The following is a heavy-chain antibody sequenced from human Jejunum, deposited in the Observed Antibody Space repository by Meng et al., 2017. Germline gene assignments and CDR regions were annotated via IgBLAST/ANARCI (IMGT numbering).Heavy chain of an antibody. CDR2: ISSTSS. CDR1: GFSISSYS. V-gene: IGHV3-21*01. J-gene: IGHJ4*02. Sequence: DVQLVEPGGGPVKPGGSLRLSCAGSGFSISSYSMHWVRQAPGKGMEWVSSISSTSSYADSVKGRFTISRDNAENSLYLQMNSLRAEDTAVYYCARGRVVVVGTPSDYWGQGTLVTVSS. CDR3: ARGRVVVVGTPSDY. D-gene: IGHD2-15*01.